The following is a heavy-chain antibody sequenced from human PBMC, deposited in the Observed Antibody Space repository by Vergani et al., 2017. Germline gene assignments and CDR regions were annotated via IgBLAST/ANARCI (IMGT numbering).Heavy chain of an antibody. Sequence: QVQLVESGGGVVQPGGSLRLSCATSGFTFRTNGFHCVRQAPGKGLEWVAFLRSEGNEYYADSVKGRFTISRDNSKNTLYLQMSSLRTEDTAVYYCTKRGDYGDYSGSWGQGTLVTVSS. CDR1: GFTFRTNG. D-gene: IGHD3-16*01. CDR2: LRSEGNE. V-gene: IGHV3-30*02. CDR3: TKRGDYGDYSGS. J-gene: IGHJ4*02.